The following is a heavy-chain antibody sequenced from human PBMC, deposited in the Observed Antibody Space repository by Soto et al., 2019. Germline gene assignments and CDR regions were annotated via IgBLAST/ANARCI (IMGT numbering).Heavy chain of an antibody. J-gene: IGHJ3*02. D-gene: IGHD3-9*01. CDR2: ISSSSSYT. CDR3: ARDADILTGSDAFDI. CDR1: GFTFSDYY. V-gene: IGHV3-11*05. Sequence: GGSLRLSCAASGFTFSDYYMSWIRQAPGKGLEWVSYISSSSSYTNYADSVKGRFTISRDNAKNSLYLQMNSLRAEDTAVYYCARDADILTGSDAFDISGQGTMVTVSS.